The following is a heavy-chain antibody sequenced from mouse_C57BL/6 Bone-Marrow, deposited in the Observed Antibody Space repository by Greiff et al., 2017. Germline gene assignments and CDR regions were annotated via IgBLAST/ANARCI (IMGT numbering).Heavy chain of an antibody. J-gene: IGHJ1*03. D-gene: IGHD1-1*01. CDR3: TRSPIYYYGSRGYFDV. CDR2: IDPETGGT. CDR1: GYTFTDYE. V-gene: IGHV1-15*01. Sequence: QVQLQQSGAELVRPGASVTLSCKASGYTFTDYEMHWVKQTPVHGLEWIGAIDPETGGTAYDQKFKGKAILTADKSSSTAYMELRSLTSEDSAVYYCTRSPIYYYGSRGYFDVWGTGTTVTDSS.